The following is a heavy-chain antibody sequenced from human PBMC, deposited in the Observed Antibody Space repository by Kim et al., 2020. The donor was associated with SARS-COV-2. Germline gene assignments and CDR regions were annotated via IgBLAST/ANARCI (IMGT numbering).Heavy chain of an antibody. D-gene: IGHD3-22*01. CDR3: AKDIPRADDRSGNEAVDI. CDR2: ISWAGGSI. CDR1: GFTFDGYT. Sequence: GGSLRLSCAASGFTFDGYTMHWVRQAPGKGLEWVSLISWAGGSIYYADSVKGRFTISRDNSKNSLYLQMNSLRTEDTALYYCAKDIPRADDRSGNEAVDIWGQGTTVTVSS. J-gene: IGHJ3*02. V-gene: IGHV3-43*01.